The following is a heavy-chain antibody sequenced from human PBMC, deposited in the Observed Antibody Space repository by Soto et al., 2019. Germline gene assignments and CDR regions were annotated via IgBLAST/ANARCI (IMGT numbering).Heavy chain of an antibody. V-gene: IGHV1-69*13. CDR2: IIPIFGTA. J-gene: IGHJ6*02. CDR3: ARGCSGGSCYSEYYYYGMDV. CDR1: GGTFSSYA. Sequence: ASVKVSCKASGGTFSSYAISWVRQAPGQGLEWMGGIIPIFGTANYAQKFQGRVTITADESTSTAYMELSSLRSEDTAVYYCARGCSGGSCYSEYYYYGMDVWGQGTTVTVSS. D-gene: IGHD2-15*01.